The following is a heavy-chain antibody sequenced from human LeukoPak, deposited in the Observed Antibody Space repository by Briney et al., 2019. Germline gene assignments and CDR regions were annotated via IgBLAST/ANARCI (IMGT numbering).Heavy chain of an antibody. Sequence: GGSLRLSCAASGFTFNNYWMHWVRQAPGKGLVWVSRINTDGSITTYADSVEGRFSGSRDNAMNTLYLQMNSLRVEDTGVYYCARGYSRSWFDPWGQGTLVTVSS. J-gene: IGHJ5*02. D-gene: IGHD1-14*01. CDR2: INTDGSIT. CDR1: GFTFNNYW. V-gene: IGHV3-74*03. CDR3: ARGYSRSWFDP.